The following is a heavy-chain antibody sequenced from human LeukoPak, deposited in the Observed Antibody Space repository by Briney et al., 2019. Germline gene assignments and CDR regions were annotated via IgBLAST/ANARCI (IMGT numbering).Heavy chain of an antibody. CDR3: ARISGSYFRGAFDI. V-gene: IGHV4-38-2*02. J-gene: IGHJ3*02. CDR1: GYSISSGYY. CDR2: IYHSGST. Sequence: PSETLSLTXTVSGYSISSGYYWGWIRQPPGKGLEWIGSIYHSGSTYYNPSLKSRVTISVDTSKNQFSLKLSSVTAADTAVYYCARISGSYFRGAFDIWGQGTMVTVSS. D-gene: IGHD1-26*01.